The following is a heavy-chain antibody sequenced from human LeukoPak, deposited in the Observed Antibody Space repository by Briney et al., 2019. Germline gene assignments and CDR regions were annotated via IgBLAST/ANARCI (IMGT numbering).Heavy chain of an antibody. Sequence: GGSLRLSCAASGFTFSSYSMNWVRQAPGKGLEWVSSISSSSSYIYYADSVKGRFTISRDNAKNSLYLQMNGLRAEDTAVYYCARSSGYSSGWTNWFDPWGQGTLVTVSS. CDR2: ISSSSSYI. CDR1: GFTFSSYS. CDR3: ARSSGYSSGWTNWFDP. D-gene: IGHD6-19*01. V-gene: IGHV3-21*01. J-gene: IGHJ5*02.